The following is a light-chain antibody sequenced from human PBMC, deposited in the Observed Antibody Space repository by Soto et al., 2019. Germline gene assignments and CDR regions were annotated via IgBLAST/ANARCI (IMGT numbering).Light chain of an antibody. J-gene: IGLJ1*01. Sequence: QSALTQPPSVSGSPGQSVAISCTGTSSDVGGSNGVSWYQQPPGTAPKLIIYDVSNRPSGVPDRFSGSKSGNTASLIISGLQAEDEGAYYCSSYTSSSTDVFGPGTKVTVL. V-gene: IGLV2-18*02. CDR1: SSDVGGSNG. CDR2: DVS. CDR3: SSYTSSSTDV.